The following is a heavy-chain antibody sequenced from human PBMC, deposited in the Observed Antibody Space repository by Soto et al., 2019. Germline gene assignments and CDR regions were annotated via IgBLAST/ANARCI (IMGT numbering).Heavy chain of an antibody. V-gene: IGHV1-18*01. D-gene: IGHD4-17*01. Sequence: QVQLVQSGAEVKKPGASVKVSCKASGYTFTSYGISWVRQAPGQGLEWMGWISAYNGNTNYAQKLQGRGTMTTDTSTSPASIGLRSPRSDDTAVYYSARCGGYGDYEQRQRRHSHRWGQGTLVTVSP. CDR3: ARCGGYGDYEQRQRRHSHR. CDR1: GYTFTSYG. J-gene: IGHJ1*01. CDR2: ISAYNGNT.